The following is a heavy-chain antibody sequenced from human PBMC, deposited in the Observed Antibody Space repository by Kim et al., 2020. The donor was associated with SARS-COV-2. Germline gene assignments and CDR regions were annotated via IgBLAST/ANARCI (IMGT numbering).Heavy chain of an antibody. CDR1: GFTFSSYS. CDR2: ISSSSSYI. Sequence: GGSLRLSCAASGFTFSSYSMNWVRQAPGKGLEWVSSISSSSSYIYYADSVKGRFTISRDNAKNSLYLQMNSLRAEDTAVYYCAREYWEDGGYYYYYGMDVWGQGTTVTVSS. D-gene: IGHD1-26*01. J-gene: IGHJ6*02. V-gene: IGHV3-21*01. CDR3: AREYWEDGGYYYYYGMDV.